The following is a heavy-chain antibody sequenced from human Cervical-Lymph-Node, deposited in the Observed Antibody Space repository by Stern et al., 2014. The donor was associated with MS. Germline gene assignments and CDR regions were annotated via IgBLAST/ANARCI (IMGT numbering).Heavy chain of an antibody. J-gene: IGHJ3*02. CDR1: GYTFTSSG. D-gene: IGHD2-15*01. CDR2: ISAYNGNT. V-gene: IGHV1-18*01. CDR3: ARGLLGSENAFDI. Sequence: VQLVQSGAAVKTPWASVQVSCKASGYTFTSSGISMVRQSPGQALELMGGISAYNGNTNYAQKLQGRVTMTTDTSTSTAYMELRSLRSDDTAVYYCARGLLGSENAFDIWGQGTMVTVSS.